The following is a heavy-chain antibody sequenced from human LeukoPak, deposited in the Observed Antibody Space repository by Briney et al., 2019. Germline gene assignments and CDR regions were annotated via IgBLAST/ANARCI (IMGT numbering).Heavy chain of an antibody. CDR2: VYYSGTT. CDR1: GVSISSYY. J-gene: IGHJ4*02. D-gene: IGHD2/OR15-2a*01. CDR3: ARGRISAGY. V-gene: IGHV4-59*01. Sequence: PSETLSLTCTVSGVSISSYYWSWIRQPPGKGLEWIGYVYYSGTTNYNPSLSIRVTIPVDTSKNQFSLRLSSVTAADTAVYYCARGRISAGYWGQGTLVTVSS.